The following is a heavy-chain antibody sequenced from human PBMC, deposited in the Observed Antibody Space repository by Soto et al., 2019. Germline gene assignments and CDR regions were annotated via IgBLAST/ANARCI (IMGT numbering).Heavy chain of an antibody. V-gene: IGHV3-66*01. J-gene: IGHJ4*02. CDR2: IYSGGST. Sequence: EVQLVESGGGLVQPGGYLRLSCAASGFTVSSNYMSWVRQAPGKGLEWVSVIYSGGSTYYADSVKGRFTISRDNSKNTLYLQMNSLRAEDTAVYYCARDRLSEWYRSGPLGYWGQGTLVTVSS. CDR1: GFTVSSNY. CDR3: ARDRLSEWYRSGPLGY. D-gene: IGHD6-19*01.